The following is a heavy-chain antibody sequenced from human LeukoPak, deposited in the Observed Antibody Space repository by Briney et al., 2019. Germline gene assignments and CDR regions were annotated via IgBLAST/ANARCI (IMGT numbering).Heavy chain of an antibody. CDR3: GRDYWGSLDY. Sequence: SETLSLTCTVSGVSVSTTYNWGWVRRPPGKGLEWIGYNGNNNYNPSLKSRATISLDTSKNQFSLKLHTVTDADTAVYYCGRDYWGSLDYWGQGTLVTVSS. D-gene: IGHD7-27*01. CDR1: GVSVSTTYN. CDR2: NGNN. V-gene: IGHV4-61*01. J-gene: IGHJ4*02.